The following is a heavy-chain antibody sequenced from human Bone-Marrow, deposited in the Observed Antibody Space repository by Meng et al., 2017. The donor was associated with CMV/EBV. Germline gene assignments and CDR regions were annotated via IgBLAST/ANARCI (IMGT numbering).Heavy chain of an antibody. V-gene: IGHV3-49*04. J-gene: IGHJ3*02. Sequence: GESRKISCSASGFTFGDYSVTWVRQAPGKGLEWVGFIRKKLFGETTEYAASVKGRFTISRDDSKSTAYLHVDSLRIEDTAVYYCTIGSRDGYVPAAFDIWGQGTMVTVSS. CDR3: TIGSRDGYVPAAFDI. D-gene: IGHD5-24*01. CDR2: IRKKLFGETT. CDR1: GFTFGDYS.